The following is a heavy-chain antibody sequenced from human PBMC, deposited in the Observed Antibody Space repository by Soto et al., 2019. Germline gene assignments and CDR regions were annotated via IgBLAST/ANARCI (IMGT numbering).Heavy chain of an antibody. J-gene: IGHJ4*02. D-gene: IGHD6-13*01. Sequence: GGSLILSCAPSGFTFISYAMSWVRQSPGKGLEWVSAISGSGGSTYYADSVKGRFTISRDNSKNTLYLQMNSLRAEDTAVYYCAKPRGIAAAGPPIGSSGRPDYWGQGNMVTVSS. CDR2: ISGSGGST. CDR1: GFTFISYA. CDR3: AKPRGIAAAGPPIGSSGRPDY. V-gene: IGHV3-23*01.